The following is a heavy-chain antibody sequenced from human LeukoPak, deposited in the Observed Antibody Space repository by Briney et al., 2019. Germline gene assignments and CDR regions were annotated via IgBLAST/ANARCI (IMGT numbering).Heavy chain of an antibody. CDR1: GFTFSSYG. D-gene: IGHD2-15*01. CDR2: ISYDGSNK. Sequence: GRSLRLSCAASGFTFSSYGMHWVRQAPGKGLEWVAVISYDGSNKYYADSVKGRFTISRDNSKTTLYLQMNSLRAEDTAVYYCAKDRKRSAKYQPLLPYYFDYWGQGTLVTVSS. CDR3: AKDRKRSAKYQPLLPYYFDY. J-gene: IGHJ4*02. V-gene: IGHV3-30*18.